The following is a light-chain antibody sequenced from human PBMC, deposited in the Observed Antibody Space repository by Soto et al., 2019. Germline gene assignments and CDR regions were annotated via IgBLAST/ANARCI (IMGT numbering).Light chain of an antibody. J-gene: IGKJ1*01. Sequence: TVLTQSPGTLSLSPGERATLSCSASQNVTSNLLVWYQQHPGQAPRLLIYGASSRATGIPDRFSGSGSGTEFTLTISSLQSEDFAVYYCQQYNDWPWTFGQGTKVDIK. CDR2: GAS. V-gene: IGKV3D-15*01. CDR3: QQYNDWPWT. CDR1: QNVTSN.